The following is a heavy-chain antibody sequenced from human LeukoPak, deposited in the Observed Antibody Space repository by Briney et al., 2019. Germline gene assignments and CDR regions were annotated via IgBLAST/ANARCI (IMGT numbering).Heavy chain of an antibody. CDR3: ARSAYYDSSGYYYGPPSWFDP. D-gene: IGHD3-22*01. J-gene: IGHJ5*02. CDR1: GGSFSGYY. Sequence: PSETLSLTCAVYGGSFSGYYWSWIRQPPGKGLEWIGEINHSGSTNYNPSLKSRVTISVDTSKNQFSLKLSSVTAADAAVYYCARSAYYDSSGYYYGPPSWFDPWGQGTLVTVSS. V-gene: IGHV4-34*01. CDR2: INHSGST.